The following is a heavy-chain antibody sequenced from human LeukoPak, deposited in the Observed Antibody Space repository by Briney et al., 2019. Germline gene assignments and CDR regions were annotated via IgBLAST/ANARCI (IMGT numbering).Heavy chain of an antibody. CDR2: INHSGST. CDR3: ARPPYYYDSSGYYHKLFDY. Sequence: PSETLSLTCAVYGGSFSGYYWSWIRQPPGKGLEWIGEINHSGSTNYNPSLKSRVTISVDTSKNQFSLKLSSVTAADTAVYYCARPPYYYDSSGYYHKLFDYWGQGTLVTVSS. V-gene: IGHV4-34*01. D-gene: IGHD3-22*01. CDR1: GGSFSGYY. J-gene: IGHJ4*02.